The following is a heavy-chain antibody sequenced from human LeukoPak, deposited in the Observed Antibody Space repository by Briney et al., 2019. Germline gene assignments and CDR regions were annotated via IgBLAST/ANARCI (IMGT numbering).Heavy chain of an antibody. CDR2: ISSSSGTI. D-gene: IGHD6-25*01. V-gene: IGHV3-48*01. CDR1: GFTFSTYS. J-gene: IGHJ4*02. CDR3: AGDVVGSDY. Sequence: GGSLRLSCAGSGFTFSTYSRIWVRQAPGKGLECISYISSSSGTIYYADSVKGRFTISRDNAKNSLYLQMNSLRAEDTAVYYCAGDVVGSDYWGQGTLVTVSS.